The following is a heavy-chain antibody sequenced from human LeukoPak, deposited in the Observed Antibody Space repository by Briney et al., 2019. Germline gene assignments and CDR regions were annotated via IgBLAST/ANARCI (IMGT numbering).Heavy chain of an antibody. CDR1: GYTFTSYY. CDR3: ARYSSGDYYFDY. Sequence: PWASVTVSCKASGYTFTSYYMHWVRQAPGQGLEWMGIINPSGGSTSYAQKFQGRVTMTRDTSTSTVYMELSSLRSEDTAVYYCARYSSGDYYFDYWGQGTLVTVSS. J-gene: IGHJ4*02. D-gene: IGHD6-19*01. V-gene: IGHV1-46*01. CDR2: INPSGGST.